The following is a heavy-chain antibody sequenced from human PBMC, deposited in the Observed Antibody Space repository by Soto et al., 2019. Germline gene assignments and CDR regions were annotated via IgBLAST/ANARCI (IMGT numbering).Heavy chain of an antibody. CDR3: AKDPIPDQSGPAYYYGMDV. CDR2: ISYDGSNK. V-gene: IGHV3-30*18. D-gene: IGHD3-3*01. CDR1: GFNFSSYC. Sequence: PGGSLRLSCAASGFNFSSYCMHWVRQAPGKGLEWVAVISYDGSNKYYADSVKGRFTISRDNSENTLYLQMNSLRAEDTAVYYCAKDPIPDQSGPAYYYGMDVWGQGTTVTVSS. J-gene: IGHJ6*02.